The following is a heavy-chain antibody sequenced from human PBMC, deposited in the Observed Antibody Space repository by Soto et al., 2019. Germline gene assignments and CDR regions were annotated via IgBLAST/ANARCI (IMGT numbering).Heavy chain of an antibody. CDR3: ARGLTPYYYYGMDV. CDR2: IIPIFGTA. Sequence: QVQLVQSGAEVKKPGSSVKVSCKASGGTFSSYAISWVRQAPGQGLEWMGGIIPIFGTANYAQKFQGRVTXXAXEHXSTAYMGLRSLRSEDTAVYYCARGLTPYYYYGMDVWGQGTTVTVSS. CDR1: GGTFSSYA. V-gene: IGHV1-69*12. J-gene: IGHJ6*02.